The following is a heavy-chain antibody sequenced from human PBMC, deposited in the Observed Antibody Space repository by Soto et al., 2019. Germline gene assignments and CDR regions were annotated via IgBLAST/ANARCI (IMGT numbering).Heavy chain of an antibody. Sequence: SETLSLTCSVSGGSISSYYWSWIRQPPGKGLEWIGYIYYTGSTNSNLSLKSRATISLDTSKNQFSLRLTSVTAADTAVYYCARDKITGLFDYWGQGTLVTVS. V-gene: IGHV4-59*01. CDR1: GGSISSYY. J-gene: IGHJ4*02. D-gene: IGHD3-10*01. CDR3: ARDKITGLFDY. CDR2: IYYTGST.